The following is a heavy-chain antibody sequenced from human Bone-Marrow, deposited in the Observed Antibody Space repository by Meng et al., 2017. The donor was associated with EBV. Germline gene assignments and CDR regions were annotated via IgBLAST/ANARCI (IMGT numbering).Heavy chain of an antibody. V-gene: IGHV4-4*02. D-gene: IGHD2-15*01. CDR2: IYHSGST. CDR3: ARYAVVVVAAPYWYFDL. CDR1: GGSISSSNW. J-gene: IGHJ2*01. Sequence: QGLPKGAGHGLGKPSGPPFLTCAVSGGSISSSNWWSWVRQPPGKGLEWIGEIYHSGSTNYNPSLKSRVTISVDKSKNQFSLKLSSVTAADTAVYYCARYAVVVVAAPYWYFDLWGRGTLVTVSS.